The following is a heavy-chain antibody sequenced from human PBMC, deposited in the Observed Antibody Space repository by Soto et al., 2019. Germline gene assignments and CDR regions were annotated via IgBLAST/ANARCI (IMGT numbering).Heavy chain of an antibody. D-gene: IGHD6-19*01. J-gene: IGHJ4*02. CDR2: SLYSGST. CDR1: GGSITRNNHY. CDR3: ARLGSSGWYQGSYFDY. Sequence: QLQLQESGPGLVKPSETLSLTCIVSGGSITRNNHYWGWIRQSPGKGLECIGSSLYSGSTNYNPSLKSPVTLAVETSKNQFSLKMSSVTAADTALYYCARLGSSGWYQGSYFDYWGQGTLVTVSS. V-gene: IGHV4-39*01.